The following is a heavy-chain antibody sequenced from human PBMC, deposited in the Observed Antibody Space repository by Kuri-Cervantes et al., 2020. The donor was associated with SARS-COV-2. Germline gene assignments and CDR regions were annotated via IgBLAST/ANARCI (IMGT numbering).Heavy chain of an antibody. Sequence: SVKVSCKASGGTFSSYAISWVRQAPGQGLEWMGRIIPILGTANYAQKFQGRVTITADESTGTAYMELSSLRSEDTAVYYCARDQVSAAAGTGGSDYWGQGTLVTVSS. CDR3: ARDQVSAAAGTGGSDY. CDR2: IIPILGTA. J-gene: IGHJ4*02. V-gene: IGHV1-69*11. CDR1: GGTFSSYA. D-gene: IGHD6-13*01.